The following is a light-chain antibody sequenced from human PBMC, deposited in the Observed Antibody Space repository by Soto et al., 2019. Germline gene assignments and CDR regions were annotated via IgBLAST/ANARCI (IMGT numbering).Light chain of an antibody. Sequence: EIVMTHSPATLSVSPGERATLSFSSSQSDSSNLAWYQQKPGQAPRLLIVGSFARATGIPARFSGSGSGSEFTLTISGLQSEDFAVYYCQQYNDRPPITFGQGTRLEIK. CDR2: GSF. CDR1: QSDSSN. J-gene: IGKJ5*01. V-gene: IGKV3-15*01. CDR3: QQYNDRPPIT.